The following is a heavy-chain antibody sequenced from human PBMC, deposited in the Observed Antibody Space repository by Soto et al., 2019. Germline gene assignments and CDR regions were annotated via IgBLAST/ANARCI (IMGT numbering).Heavy chain of an antibody. Sequence: SETLSLTCTVSGGSISSSTYYWGWVRQPPGKGLEWIGGIFFSGSTYYNPSLKSRVTISVDTSKNQFSLKLTSVTAADTAMYYCARSLWELLPDYWGQGTLVTVSS. CDR2: IFFSGST. J-gene: IGHJ4*02. D-gene: IGHD1-26*01. CDR3: ARSLWELLPDY. V-gene: IGHV4-39*07. CDR1: GGSISSSTYY.